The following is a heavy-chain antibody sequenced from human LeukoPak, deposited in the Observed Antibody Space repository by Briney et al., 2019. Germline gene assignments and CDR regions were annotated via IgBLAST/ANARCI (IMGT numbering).Heavy chain of an antibody. CDR3: ARVCGCSGGSCYSGDYWFDP. V-gene: IGHV4-39*07. CDR2: IYYSGST. Sequence: PSETLSLTCTVSGGSISSSSYYWGWIRQPPGKGLEWIGGIYYSGSTYYNPSLKSRVTISVDTSKNQFSLKLSSVTAADTAVYYCARVCGCSGGSCYSGDYWFDPWGQGTLVTVSS. J-gene: IGHJ5*02. D-gene: IGHD2-15*01. CDR1: GGSISSSSYY.